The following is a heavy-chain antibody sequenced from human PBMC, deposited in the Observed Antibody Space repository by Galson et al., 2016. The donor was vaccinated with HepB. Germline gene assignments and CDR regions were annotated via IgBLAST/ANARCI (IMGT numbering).Heavy chain of an antibody. CDR3: AKDLDGYPYGYSYSDH. Sequence: SLRLSCAASGFPFSTYGMHWVRQAPGKGLEWVAVIWYDGSNQYYADSVKGRFTISRDKSKNTLYLQMNSLRGEDTAVYYCAKDLDGYPYGYSYSDHWGQGTLVTVSS. D-gene: IGHD5-18*01. V-gene: IGHV3-33*03. CDR1: GFPFSTYG. J-gene: IGHJ4*02. CDR2: IWYDGSNQ.